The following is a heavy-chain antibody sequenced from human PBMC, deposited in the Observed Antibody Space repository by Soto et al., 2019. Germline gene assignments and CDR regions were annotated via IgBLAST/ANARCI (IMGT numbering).Heavy chain of an antibody. J-gene: IGHJ4*02. Sequence: SVKVSCKASGGTFSSYAISWVRQAPGQGLEWMGGIIPIFGTANYAQKLQGRVTITADESTSTAYMELSSLRSEDTAVYYCARDQDYYDSSGYYRAMSYWGQGTLVTVSS. D-gene: IGHD3-22*01. CDR1: GGTFSSYA. CDR3: ARDQDYYDSSGYYRAMSY. CDR2: IIPIFGTA. V-gene: IGHV1-69*13.